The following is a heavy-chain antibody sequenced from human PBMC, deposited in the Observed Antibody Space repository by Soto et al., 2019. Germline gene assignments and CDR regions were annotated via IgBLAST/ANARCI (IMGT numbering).Heavy chain of an antibody. Sequence: SVKVSCKASGGTFSSYAISWVRQAPGQGLEWKGGIIPIFGTANYAQKFQGRVTITADESTSTAYMELSSLRSEDTAVYYFASSTYIVVVVAAMYYFDYWGQGTLVTVSS. CDR1: GGTFSSYA. CDR2: IIPIFGTA. V-gene: IGHV1-69*13. D-gene: IGHD2-15*01. J-gene: IGHJ4*02. CDR3: ASSTYIVVVVAAMYYFDY.